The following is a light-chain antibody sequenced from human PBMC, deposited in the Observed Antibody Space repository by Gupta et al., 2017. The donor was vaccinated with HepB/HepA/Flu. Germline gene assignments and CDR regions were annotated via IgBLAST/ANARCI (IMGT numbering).Light chain of an antibody. CDR1: QSIRNY. CDR3: EQLLTAPLT. CDR2: SAS. Sequence: DIQMTQSPSSLSASVGDRVTITCRASQSIRNYLNWYQHKPGKAPKLLIYSASTLQNAVPSRFSGSGSGTEFTLTISRPQPENFAAYSCEQLLTAPLTFGQGTRVEIK. V-gene: IGKV1-39*01. J-gene: IGKJ5*01.